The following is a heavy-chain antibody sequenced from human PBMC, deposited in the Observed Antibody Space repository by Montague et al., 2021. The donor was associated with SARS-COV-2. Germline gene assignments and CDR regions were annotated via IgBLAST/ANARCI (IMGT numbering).Heavy chain of an antibody. CDR2: IKHSGST. J-gene: IGHJ4*02. CDR3: ARGHFWSGYYVDH. V-gene: IGHV4-34*01. Sequence: SETLSLTCGVSGGTFVGYYWTWLRQSPGKGLEWIAEIKHSGSTNVNPSLKSRVILSIDASKRQFSLKVKSVTAADTAAYYCARGHFWSGYYVDHWGQGTLVTVSS. CDR1: GGTFVGYY. D-gene: IGHD3-3*02.